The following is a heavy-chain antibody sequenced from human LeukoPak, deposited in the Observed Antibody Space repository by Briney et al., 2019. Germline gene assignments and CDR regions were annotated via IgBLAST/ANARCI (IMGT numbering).Heavy chain of an antibody. CDR3: PRGPAVGATVY. CDR2: NNNSGRS. D-gene: IGHD1-26*01. V-gene: IGHV4-34*01. CDR1: GGSLSAYY. J-gene: IGHJ4*02. Sequence: SETLSLTCAVYGGSLSAYYWSWIRQSPGKGLEWIGENNNSGRSKYNPSLKSRVTISLDTSKNQFSLTLRSVTAADTALYYCPRGPAVGATVYWGQGTLVTVSS.